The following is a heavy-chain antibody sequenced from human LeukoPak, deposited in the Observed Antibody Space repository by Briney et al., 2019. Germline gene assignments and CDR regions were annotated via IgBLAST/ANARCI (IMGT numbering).Heavy chain of an antibody. D-gene: IGHD5-12*01. CDR2: ISGSGGST. Sequence: GGSLRLSCAASGFTFSSYAMSWVRQAPGKGLEWVSAISGSGGSTYYAYSVNGRFTISRDKSKNTLYLQMNSLRAEDTDVYYCAKADIVATIRDLDPLYYFDYWGQGTLVTVSS. CDR3: AKADIVATIRDLDPLYYFDY. J-gene: IGHJ4*02. CDR1: GFTFSSYA. V-gene: IGHV3-23*01.